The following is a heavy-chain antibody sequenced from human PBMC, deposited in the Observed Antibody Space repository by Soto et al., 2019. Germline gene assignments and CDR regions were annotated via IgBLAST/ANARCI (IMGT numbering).Heavy chain of an antibody. V-gene: IGHV3-73*01. D-gene: IGHD3-22*01. CDR2: IRSKANSYAT. CDR1: GFTFSGSA. J-gene: IGHJ4*02. CDR3: TRHYYDSSGSLKSDY. Sequence: GGSLRLSCAASGFTFSGSAMHWVRQASGKGLEWVGRIRSKANSYATAYAASVKGRFTISRDDSKNTASLQMNSLKTEDTAVYYCTRHYYDSSGSLKSDYWGQGTLVTVSS.